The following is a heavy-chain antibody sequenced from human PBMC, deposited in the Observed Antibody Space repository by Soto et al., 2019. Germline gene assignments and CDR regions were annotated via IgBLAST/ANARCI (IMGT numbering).Heavy chain of an antibody. Sequence: SETLSLTCAGYGGSFSGYYWSWIRQPPGKGLEWIGEINHSGSTNYNPSLKSRVTISVDTSKNQFSLKLSSVTAADTAVYYCARGGLLRYFDWLLPFDYWGQGTLVTVSS. CDR1: GGSFSGYY. CDR3: ARGGLLRYFDWLLPFDY. V-gene: IGHV4-34*01. J-gene: IGHJ4*02. D-gene: IGHD3-9*01. CDR2: INHSGST.